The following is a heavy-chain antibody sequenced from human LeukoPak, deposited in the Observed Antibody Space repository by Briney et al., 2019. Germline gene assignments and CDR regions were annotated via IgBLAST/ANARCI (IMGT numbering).Heavy chain of an antibody. V-gene: IGHV1-69*05. CDR3: ARARQYGSGSQRFYFDY. CDR1: GGTFSSYA. D-gene: IGHD3-10*01. J-gene: IGHJ4*02. Sequence: SVKVSCKASGGTFSSYAISWVRQAPGQGLEWMGGIIPIFGTANYAQKFQGRVTITTDESTSTAYMELSSLRSEDTAVYYCARARQYGSGSQRFYFDYWGQGTLVTVSS. CDR2: IIPIFGTA.